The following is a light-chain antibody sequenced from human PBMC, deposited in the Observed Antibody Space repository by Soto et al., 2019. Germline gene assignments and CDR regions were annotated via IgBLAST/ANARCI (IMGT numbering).Light chain of an antibody. J-gene: IGKJ1*01. CDR1: QTISIF. CDR3: HQYNSYTWT. V-gene: IGKV1-16*01. CDR2: GAS. Sequence: DIQMTQSPSSLSASVGDRVTITWRASQTISIFLNWYQQKPGKAPKILIYGASTLQSGVPSRFSGSGSQTECTLTISSLHPDDVATYYCHQYNSYTWTFGQGTKVDIK.